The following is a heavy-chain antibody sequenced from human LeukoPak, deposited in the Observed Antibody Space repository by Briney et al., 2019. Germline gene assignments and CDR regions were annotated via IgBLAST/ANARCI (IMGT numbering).Heavy chain of an antibody. Sequence: SHSLSLTCTVSGGSISSHYWSWIRQPPGKGLELIGYIYYSGSTKYNPSLKSRVTISVGTSKNQFSLKLSSVTAADTAVYYCARVLRYYDFWSGYYNGPVFDYWGQGTLVTVSS. CDR3: ARVLRYYDFWSGYYNGPVFDY. V-gene: IGHV4-59*11. J-gene: IGHJ4*02. D-gene: IGHD3-3*01. CDR2: IYYSGST. CDR1: GGSISSHY.